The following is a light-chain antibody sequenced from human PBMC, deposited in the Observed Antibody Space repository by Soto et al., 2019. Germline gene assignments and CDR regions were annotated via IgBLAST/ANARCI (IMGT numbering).Light chain of an antibody. CDR1: QSVSSSY. CDR3: QQYGSLPRT. J-gene: IGKJ1*01. Sequence: EIVLTQSPGTLSLSPGERATLSCRASQSVSSSYLAWYQQKPGQAPRLLIYGASSRSTGIPDRFSGSGSVTDFALTISRLEPEDCAVYYCQQYGSLPRTFGQGTKVAIK. V-gene: IGKV3-20*01. CDR2: GAS.